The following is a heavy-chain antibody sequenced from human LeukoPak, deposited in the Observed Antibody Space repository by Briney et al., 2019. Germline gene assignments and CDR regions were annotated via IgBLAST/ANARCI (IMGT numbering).Heavy chain of an antibody. V-gene: IGHV5-51*01. D-gene: IGHD3-22*01. Sequence: AGESLKISCKGSGYSFTNYWIGWVRQKPGKGLEWMGIIYPGDSDTRYSPSFQGQVTISADKSISTAYLQWSSLKASDTAMYYCARLPRFGSTGYYFDYWGQGTLVTVSS. CDR3: ARLPRFGSTGYYFDY. CDR1: GYSFTNYW. CDR2: IYPGDSDT. J-gene: IGHJ4*02.